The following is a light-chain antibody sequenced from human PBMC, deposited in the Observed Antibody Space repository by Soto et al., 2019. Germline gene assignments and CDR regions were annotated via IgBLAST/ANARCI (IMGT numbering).Light chain of an antibody. CDR3: QQYHTYS. V-gene: IGKV1-5*03. Sequence: DIQMTQSPSTLSASVGDRVIITCRTSQSISGWMAWYQQKPGKAPNLLIYKTLKTGDPSRFSGSGSGTEFTLIISSLQPDDFATYYCQQYHTYSFGQGTTVEIK. CDR1: QSISGW. CDR2: K. J-gene: IGKJ1*01.